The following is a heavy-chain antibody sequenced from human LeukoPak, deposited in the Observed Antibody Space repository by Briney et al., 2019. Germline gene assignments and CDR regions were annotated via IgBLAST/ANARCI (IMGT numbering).Heavy chain of an antibody. Sequence: SGTLSLTCTVSGGSISTYYWSWIRQPPGKGLEWIGYVYHSGTTNYNPSLKRRVTIPADTSKNQFSLKVKSVTAADTAVYYCARHGGTLGYFDNWGQGTLVTVSS. CDR3: ARHGGTLGYFDN. CDR2: VYHSGTT. D-gene: IGHD1-26*01. CDR1: GGSISTYY. J-gene: IGHJ4*02. V-gene: IGHV4-59*08.